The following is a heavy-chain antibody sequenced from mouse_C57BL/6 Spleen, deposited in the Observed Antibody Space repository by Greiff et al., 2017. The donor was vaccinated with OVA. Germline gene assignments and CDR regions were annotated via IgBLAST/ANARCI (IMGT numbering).Heavy chain of an antibody. CDR2: IDPETGGT. Sequence: VQLQQSGAELVRPGASVTLSCKASGYTFTDYEMHWVKQTPVHGLEWIGAIDPETGGTAYNQKFKGKAILTADKSSSTAYMELRSLTSEDSAVYYCTRGVLNWYFDVWGTGTTVTVSS. J-gene: IGHJ1*03. CDR3: TRGVLNWYFDV. V-gene: IGHV1-15*01. CDR1: GYTFTDYE.